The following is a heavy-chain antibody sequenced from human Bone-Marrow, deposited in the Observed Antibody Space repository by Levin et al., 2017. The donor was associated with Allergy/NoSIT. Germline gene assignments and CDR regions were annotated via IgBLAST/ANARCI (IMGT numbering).Heavy chain of an antibody. CDR2: IWYDGSNK. CDR1: GFTFSSYG. V-gene: IGHV3-33*01. D-gene: IGHD3-9*01. J-gene: IGHJ6*02. Sequence: GGSLRLSCAASGFTFSSYGMHWVRQAPGKGLEWVAVIWYDGSNKYYADSVKGRFTISRDNSKNTLYLQMNSLRAEDTAVYYCALMGYYDILTGYPYYYGMDVWGQGTTVTVSS. CDR3: ALMGYYDILTGYPYYYGMDV.